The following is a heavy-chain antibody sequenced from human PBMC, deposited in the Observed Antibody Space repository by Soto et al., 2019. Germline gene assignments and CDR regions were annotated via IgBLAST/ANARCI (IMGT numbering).Heavy chain of an antibody. CDR1: GFTFSNAW. CDR3: ATRGVTVTPGPGAFDI. J-gene: IGHJ3*02. Sequence: PGGSLRLSCAASGFTFSNAWMNWVRQAPGKGLEWVGRIKSKTDGGTTADYAAPVKGRFAISRDDSKNTVYLQMNNLKTEDTAVYYCATRGVTVTPGPGAFDICGQATMVTVSS. CDR2: IKSKTDGGTTA. D-gene: IGHD4-17*01. V-gene: IGHV3-15*07.